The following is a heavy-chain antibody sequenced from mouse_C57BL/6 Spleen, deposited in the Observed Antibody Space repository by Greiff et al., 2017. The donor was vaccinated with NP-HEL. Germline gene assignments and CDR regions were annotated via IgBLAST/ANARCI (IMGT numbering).Heavy chain of an antibody. CDR2: ISDGGSYT. Sequence: EVMLVESGGGLVKPGGSLKLSCAASGFTFSSYAMSWVRQTPEKRLEWVATISDGGSYTYYPDNVKGRFTISRDNAKNNLYLQMSHLKSEDTAMYYCARVYLDYYAMDYWGQGTSVTVSS. CDR1: GFTFSSYA. CDR3: ARVYLDYYAMDY. J-gene: IGHJ4*01. V-gene: IGHV5-4*03. D-gene: IGHD5-5*01.